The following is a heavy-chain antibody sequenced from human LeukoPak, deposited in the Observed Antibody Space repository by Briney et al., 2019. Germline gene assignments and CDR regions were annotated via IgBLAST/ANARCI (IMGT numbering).Heavy chain of an antibody. CDR2: IYTSGST. CDR3: ARGNYDILTGTTHYYYYMDV. D-gene: IGHD3-9*01. V-gene: IGHV4-4*07. J-gene: IGHJ6*03. Sequence: SETLSLTCTVSGGSISSYYWSWIRQPAGKGLEGIGRIYTSGSTNYNPSLKSRVTMSVDTSKNQFSLKLSSVTAADTAVYYCARGNYDILTGTTHYYYYMDVWGKGTTVTASS. CDR1: GGSISSYY.